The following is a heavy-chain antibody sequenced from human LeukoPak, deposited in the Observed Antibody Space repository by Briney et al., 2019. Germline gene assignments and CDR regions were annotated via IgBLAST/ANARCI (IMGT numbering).Heavy chain of an antibody. Sequence: GASVKVSCKASGGTFSSYAISWVRQAPGQGLEWMGGIIPIFGTANYAQKFQGRVTITTDESTSTAYMELSSLRSEDTAVYYCARESGGWGSEDYYYYMDVWGKGTTVTVSS. D-gene: IGHD3-16*01. CDR2: IIPIFGTA. CDR3: ARESGGWGSEDYYYYMDV. J-gene: IGHJ6*03. CDR1: GGTFSSYA. V-gene: IGHV1-69*05.